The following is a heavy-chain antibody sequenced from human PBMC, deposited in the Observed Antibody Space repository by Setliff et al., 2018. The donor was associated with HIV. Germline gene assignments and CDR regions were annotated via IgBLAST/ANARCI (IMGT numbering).Heavy chain of an antibody. CDR1: GYTFTSYG. D-gene: IGHD2-2*01. J-gene: IGHJ3*02. Sequence: ASVKVACKASGYTFTSYGINWVRQAPGQGLEWMGWISAYNGDTHYAQKFQGRVTMTRDTSISAAYMELSRLRSDDTAVYYCARVDCSSTRCYAFDIWGQGTMVTV. V-gene: IGHV1-18*01. CDR3: ARVDCSSTRCYAFDI. CDR2: ISAYNGDT.